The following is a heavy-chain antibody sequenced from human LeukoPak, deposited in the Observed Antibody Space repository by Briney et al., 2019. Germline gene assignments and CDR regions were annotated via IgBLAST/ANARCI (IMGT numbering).Heavy chain of an antibody. Sequence: ASVKVSCKASGYTFTGYYMHWVRQAPGQGLEWMGWMNPNSGNTGYAQKFQGRVTMTRNTSISTAYMELRSLRSEDTGVYYCARVYSSGWYEGWFDPWGQGTLVTVSS. CDR1: GYTFTGYY. J-gene: IGHJ5*02. V-gene: IGHV1-8*02. D-gene: IGHD6-19*01. CDR2: MNPNSGNT. CDR3: ARVYSSGWYEGWFDP.